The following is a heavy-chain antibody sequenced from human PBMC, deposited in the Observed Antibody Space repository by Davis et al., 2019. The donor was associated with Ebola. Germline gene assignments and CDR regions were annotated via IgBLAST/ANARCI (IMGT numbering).Heavy chain of an antibody. D-gene: IGHD3-3*01. CDR1: GFTFSSYG. V-gene: IGHV3-30*03. J-gene: IGHJ4*02. CDR2: ISYDGSTK. CDR3: ARDPYYDFWSGYWN. Sequence: PGGSLRLSCAASGFTFSSYGMHWVRQAPGKGLEWVAVISYDGSTKYYADSVKGRFTISRDNSKNTLYLQMNSLRAEDTAVYYCARDPYYDFWSGYWNWGQGTLVTVSS.